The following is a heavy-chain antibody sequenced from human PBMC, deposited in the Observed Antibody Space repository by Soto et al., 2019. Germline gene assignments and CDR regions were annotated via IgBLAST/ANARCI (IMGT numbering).Heavy chain of an antibody. Sequence: QAQLQESGPGLVKPSETLSLTCTVSGDSISTDGFYWRWIRQHPGKGLEWIGYISYSGNTYYNPALRSRGVISEDTPRSQSSLKLSSATAADPALYCGARGDWNYFDYWGQGTLVTVSS. D-gene: IGHD1-1*01. J-gene: IGHJ4*02. CDR2: ISYSGNT. CDR3: ARGDWNYFDY. V-gene: IGHV4-31*03. CDR1: GDSISTDGFY.